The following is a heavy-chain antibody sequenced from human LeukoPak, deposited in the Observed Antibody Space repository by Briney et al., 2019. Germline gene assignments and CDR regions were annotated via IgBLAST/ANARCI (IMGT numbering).Heavy chain of an antibody. CDR3: ARGFHRYNYDSGAYSVY. CDR1: GFTFSSYS. CDR2: ISSSSTI. D-gene: IGHD3-22*01. Sequence: GSLKLSCAASGFTFSSYSMNWVRQAPGKGLEWVSDISSSSTIYYADSVKGRFTISRDNAKNSLYLQMNSLRAEDTAVYYCARGFHRYNYDSGAYSVYWGQGTLVTVSS. V-gene: IGHV3-48*01. J-gene: IGHJ4*02.